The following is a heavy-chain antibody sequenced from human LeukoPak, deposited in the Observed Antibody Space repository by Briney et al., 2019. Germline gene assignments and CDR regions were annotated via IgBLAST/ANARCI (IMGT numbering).Heavy chain of an antibody. CDR1: EFTFVRYA. D-gene: IGHD6-13*01. CDR2: ISSSSFRI. V-gene: IGHV3-48*04. CDR3: VRDPSYGSSWYYYMDV. Sequence: GGSLRLSCAASEFTFVRYAMNWVRQAPGKGLEWVSYISSSSFRIGYADSVKGRFTISRDNSKNSLYLQMDSLRVEDTAVYYCVRDPSYGSSWYYYMDVWGKGTTVTVSS. J-gene: IGHJ6*03.